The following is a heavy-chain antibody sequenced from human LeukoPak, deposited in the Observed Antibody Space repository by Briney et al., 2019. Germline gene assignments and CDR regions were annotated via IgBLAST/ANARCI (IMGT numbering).Heavy chain of an antibody. D-gene: IGHD2-21*02. J-gene: IGHJ4*02. CDR3: ARAYRGGDCYAHFDY. V-gene: IGHV1-69*13. CDR1: GGTFSSYA. Sequence: SVKVSCKASGGTFSSYAISWVRQAPGQGLEWMGGIIPIFGTANYAQKFQGRVTITADESTSTAYMELSSLRSEDTAVYYCARAYRGGDCYAHFDYWGQGTLVTVSS. CDR2: IIPIFGTA.